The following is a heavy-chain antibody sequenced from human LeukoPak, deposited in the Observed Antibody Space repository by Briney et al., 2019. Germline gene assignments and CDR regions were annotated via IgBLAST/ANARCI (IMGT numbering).Heavy chain of an antibody. Sequence: SGGSLRLSCAASGLSFRFQSLSWVRQAPGKGLEWVANIKQDGSEKYYVDSVKGRFTISRDNAKNSLYLQMNSLRAEDTAVYYGARGAGYGAVTSDAFDIWGQGTMVTVSS. D-gene: IGHD4-17*01. CDR2: IKQDGSEK. CDR1: GLSFRFQS. CDR3: ARGAGYGAVTSDAFDI. J-gene: IGHJ3*02. V-gene: IGHV3-7*01.